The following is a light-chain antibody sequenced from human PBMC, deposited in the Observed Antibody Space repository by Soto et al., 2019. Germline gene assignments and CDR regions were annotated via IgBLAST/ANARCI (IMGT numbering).Light chain of an antibody. Sequence: EIVLTQSPGTLSLSSGERATLSCRASQSVSSSYLAWYQQKPGQAPRLLVYATSSRATGIPDRFSGSGSGTDFTLTISRLEPEEFAVDYCQQYCSSSFTFGQGTKLEIK. V-gene: IGKV3-20*01. J-gene: IGKJ2*01. CDR3: QQYCSSSFT. CDR1: QSVSSSY. CDR2: ATS.